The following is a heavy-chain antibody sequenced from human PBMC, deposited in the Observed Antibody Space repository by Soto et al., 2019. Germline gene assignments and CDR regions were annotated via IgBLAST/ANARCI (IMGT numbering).Heavy chain of an antibody. CDR1: GGSISSGDYY. CDR2: IYYSGST. Sequence: QVQLQESGPGLVKPSQTLSLTCTVSGGSISSGDYYWSWIRQPPGKGLEWIGYIYYSGSTYYNPSLTRRVTLSVDTSTNQFALKLSSVTAADTAVYYCARGEGLQDYYYYGMDVWGQGTTVTVSS. J-gene: IGHJ6*02. CDR3: ARGEGLQDYYYYGMDV. V-gene: IGHV4-30-4*01.